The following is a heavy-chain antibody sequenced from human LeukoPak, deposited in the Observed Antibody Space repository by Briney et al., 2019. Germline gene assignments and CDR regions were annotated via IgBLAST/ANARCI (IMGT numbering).Heavy chain of an antibody. V-gene: IGHV3-23*01. CDR2: ISGSGGST. J-gene: IGHJ4*02. CDR3: TKRVKYGGTWDHFAD. CDR1: GFTFSSYA. D-gene: IGHD1-26*01. Sequence: PGGSLRLSCAASGFTFSSYAMSWVRQAPGKGLEWVSAISGSGGSTYYADSVKGRFTISGDNSKSTLILQMNSLRVEDTALYYCTKRVKYGGTWDHFADWGQGTLVTVSS.